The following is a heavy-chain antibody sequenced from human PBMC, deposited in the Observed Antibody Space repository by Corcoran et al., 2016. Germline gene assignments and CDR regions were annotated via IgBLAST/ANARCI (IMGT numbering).Heavy chain of an antibody. CDR2: IDPSDSYT. CDR3: ARQRNGLLLGPLKYYGMDV. Sequence: EVQLVQSGAEVKKPGESLRISCKGSGYSFTSYWISWVRQMPGKGLEWMGRIDPSDSYTNYSPSFQGHGTISADKSISTAYLQWSSLKASDTAMYYCARQRNGLLLGPLKYYGMDVWGQGTTVTVSS. V-gene: IGHV5-10-1*03. D-gene: IGHD3-22*01. J-gene: IGHJ6*02. CDR1: GYSFTSYW.